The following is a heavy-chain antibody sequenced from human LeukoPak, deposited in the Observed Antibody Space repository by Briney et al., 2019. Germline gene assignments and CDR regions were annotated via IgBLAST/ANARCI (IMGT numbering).Heavy chain of an antibody. CDR3: ARDRVHVSDY. D-gene: IGHD3-10*01. CDR1: GGSISNYY. V-gene: IGHV4-4*07. J-gene: IGHJ4*02. Sequence: SEPLSLTCTVSGGSISNYYWSWLRPPAGKGLEFLGRISSTGNTNYNPSLRSRVTMSVDTSKNQFSLNLRSVTAADTAVYYCARDRVHVSDYWGQGILVIVSS. CDR2: ISSTGNT.